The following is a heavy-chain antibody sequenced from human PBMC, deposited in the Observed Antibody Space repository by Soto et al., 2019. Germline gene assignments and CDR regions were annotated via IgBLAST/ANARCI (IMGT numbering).Heavy chain of an antibody. CDR3: AKDIKDYDFWSGAFDI. CDR2: ISYDGSNK. J-gene: IGHJ3*02. Sequence: PXGSLRPTVEASGFTVSSYYRHVVRQAPGKGLEWVAVISYDGSNKYYADSVKGRFTISRDNSKNTLYLQMNSLRAEDTAVYYCAKDIKDYDFWSGAFDIWGQGTMVTVSS. CDR1: GFTVSSYY. V-gene: IGHV3-30*18. D-gene: IGHD3-3*01.